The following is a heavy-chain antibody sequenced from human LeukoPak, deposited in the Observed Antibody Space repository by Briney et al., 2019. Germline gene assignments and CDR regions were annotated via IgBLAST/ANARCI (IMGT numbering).Heavy chain of an antibody. CDR1: GGSISNGSYY. Sequence: PSETLSLTCSVSGGSISNGSYYWSWIRQPAGKGLEWIGRIYTTGNTNYNPSLKSRVTISVDTSNNQFSLNLSSVTAADTAVYYCARASHCSTTSCYARGLDYWGQGTLVTVSS. CDR3: ARASHCSTTSCYARGLDY. CDR2: IYTTGNT. D-gene: IGHD2-2*01. V-gene: IGHV4-61*02. J-gene: IGHJ4*02.